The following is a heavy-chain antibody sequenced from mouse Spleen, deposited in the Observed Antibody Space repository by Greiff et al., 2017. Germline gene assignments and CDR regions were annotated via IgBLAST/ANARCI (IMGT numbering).Heavy chain of an antibody. CDR3: ARLLSWYFDV. V-gene: IGHV1-55*01. CDR1: GYTFTSYW. CDR2: IYPGSGST. D-gene: IGHD1-1*02. J-gene: IGHJ1*01. Sequence: QVQLKQPGAELVKPGASVKLSCKASGYTFTSYWITWVKQRPGQGLEWIGDIYPGSGSTNYNEKFKSKATLTVDTSSSTAYMQLSSLTSEDSAVYYCARLLSWYFDVWGAGTTVTVSS.